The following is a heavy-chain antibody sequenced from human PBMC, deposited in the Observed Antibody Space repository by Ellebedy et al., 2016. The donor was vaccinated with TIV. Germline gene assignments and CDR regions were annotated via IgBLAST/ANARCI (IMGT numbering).Heavy chain of an antibody. D-gene: IGHD3-3*01. Sequence: MPSETLSLTCTVSGGSISRDSWSWIRQPPGNGLEWIGSIFGSGSTIYNPSLRNRVSISLDRSQKQVSLNLTSVTAADSAVYFCARSSISVFGVTDAFDIWGQGTSVTVSS. CDR2: IFGSGST. J-gene: IGHJ3*02. CDR3: ARSSISVFGVTDAFDI. CDR1: GGSISRDS. V-gene: IGHV4-59*01.